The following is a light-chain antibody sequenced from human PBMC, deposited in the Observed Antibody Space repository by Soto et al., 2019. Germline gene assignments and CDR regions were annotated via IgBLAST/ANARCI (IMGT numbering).Light chain of an antibody. CDR3: SSYAGSNNLL. V-gene: IGLV2-8*01. J-gene: IGLJ2*01. CDR1: SSDVGGYKY. Sequence: QSALTQPASVSGSPGQSITIPCTGTSSDVGGYKYVSWYQQVPGKVPKLIIFEVHNRPSGVPDRFSGSKSGNTASLTVSGLQPEDEADYYCSSYAGSNNLLFGGGTKLTVL. CDR2: EVH.